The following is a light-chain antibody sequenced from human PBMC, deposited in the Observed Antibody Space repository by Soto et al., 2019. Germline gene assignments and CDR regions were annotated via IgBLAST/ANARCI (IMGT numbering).Light chain of an antibody. CDR3: QRYNDYQYI. J-gene: IGKJ2*01. V-gene: IGKV1-39*01. Sequence: DIQMTQSPSSLSASVGDRVTITCRASQTISTYLNWYQQKPGKAPRLLIYDASSLLSGVPSRFSGSGSGTDFTLTIASLQPEDFSTYYCQRYNDYQYIFGQGTKLEIK. CDR2: DAS. CDR1: QTISTY.